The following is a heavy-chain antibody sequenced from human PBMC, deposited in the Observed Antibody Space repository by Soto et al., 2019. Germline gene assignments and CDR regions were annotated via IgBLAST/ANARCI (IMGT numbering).Heavy chain of an antibody. CDR2: IIPIFGTA. CDR3: ARQPNSSGWYPKLYWYFDL. J-gene: IGHJ2*01. D-gene: IGHD6-19*01. CDR1: GGTFSSYA. Sequence: SVEVSCKASGGTFSSYAISWVRQAAGQGLEWMGGIIPIFGTANYAQKFQGRVTITADESTSTAYMELSSLRSEDTAVYYCARQPNSSGWYPKLYWYFDLWGRGTLVTVSS. V-gene: IGHV1-69*13.